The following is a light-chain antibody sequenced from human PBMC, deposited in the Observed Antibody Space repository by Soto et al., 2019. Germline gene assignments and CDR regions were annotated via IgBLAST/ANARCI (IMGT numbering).Light chain of an antibody. J-gene: IGLJ1*01. Sequence: QSVLTQPASVSGSPGQSITISCTGTSSDTGGYNYVSWYQQLPGKVPKLIIYDVSNRPSGVSDRFSGSKSGNAASLTISGLQAEDEADYYCSSYTSTSTLYVFGTGTKLTVL. CDR1: SSDTGGYNY. V-gene: IGLV2-14*03. CDR3: SSYTSTSTLYV. CDR2: DVS.